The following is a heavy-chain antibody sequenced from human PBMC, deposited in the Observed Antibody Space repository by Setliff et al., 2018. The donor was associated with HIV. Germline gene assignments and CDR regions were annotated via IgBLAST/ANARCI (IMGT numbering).Heavy chain of an antibody. CDR2: GHHSGHT. J-gene: IGHJ3*01. CDR1: GVSITSHY. CDR3: ARWESAQKAFNP. Sequence: SETLSLTCTVSGVSITSHYWHWIRQSPGKGLEWIGFGHHSGHTRQNPSLASRVTISVDMSKNQFSLKLNSLSAADTAVYYCARWESAQKAFNPWGHGTMVTVSS. V-gene: IGHV4-4*09. D-gene: IGHD1-26*01.